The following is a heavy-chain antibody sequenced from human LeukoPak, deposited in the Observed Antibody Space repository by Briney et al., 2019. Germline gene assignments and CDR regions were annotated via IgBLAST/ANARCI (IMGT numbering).Heavy chain of an antibody. CDR2: ISGSGGST. CDR3: AKSSNSVSYYFDY. Sequence: GGSLRLSCAASGFTFSSYAMSWVRQAPGKGREWVSAISGSGGSTYYADSVKGRFTISRDNPKNTLYLQMNSLRAEDTAVYYCAKSSNSVSYYFDYWGQGTLVTVSS. D-gene: IGHD1-7*01. CDR1: GFTFSSYA. V-gene: IGHV3-23*01. J-gene: IGHJ4*02.